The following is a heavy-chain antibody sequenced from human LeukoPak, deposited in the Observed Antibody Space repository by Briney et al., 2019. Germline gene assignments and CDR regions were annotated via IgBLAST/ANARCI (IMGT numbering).Heavy chain of an antibody. D-gene: IGHD4-11*01. CDR3: ARSPTTAYYYYYMDV. J-gene: IGHJ6*03. V-gene: IGHV1-8*01. CDR1: GYTFTSYD. CDR2: MNPNSGNT. Sequence: ASVKVSCKASGYTFTSYDINWVRQATGQGLEWMGWMNPNSGNTGYAQKFQGRVTMTRNTSISTAYMELSSLRSEDTAVYYCARSPTTAYYYYYMDVWGKGTTVTVSS.